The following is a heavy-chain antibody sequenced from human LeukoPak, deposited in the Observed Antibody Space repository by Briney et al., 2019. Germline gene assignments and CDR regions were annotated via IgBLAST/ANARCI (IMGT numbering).Heavy chain of an antibody. D-gene: IGHD2-2*01. J-gene: IGHJ5*02. V-gene: IGHV3-23*01. CDR2: ISGSGGST. CDR1: GFTFSSYA. CDR3: AKGVAIRVVPAAINNWFDP. Sequence: PGGSLRLSCAASGFTFSSYAMSWVRQAPGKGLEWVSAISGSGGSTYYADSVKGRFTISRDNSKNTLYLQMNSLRAEDTAVYYCAKGVAIRVVPAAINNWFDPWGQGTLVTVSS.